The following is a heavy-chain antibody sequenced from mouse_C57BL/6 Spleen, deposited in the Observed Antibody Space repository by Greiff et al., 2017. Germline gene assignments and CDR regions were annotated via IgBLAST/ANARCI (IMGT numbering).Heavy chain of an antibody. D-gene: IGHD2-4*01. V-gene: IGHV5-6*02. CDR1: GFTFSSYG. CDR2: ISSGGSYT. CDR3: ARRDYDYDGGFDY. Sequence: EVKLVESGGDLVKPGGSLKLSCAASGFTFSSYGMSWVRQTPDKRLEWVATISSGGSYTYYPDSVKGRFTISRDNAKNTLYLQMSSLKSEDTAMYYCARRDYDYDGGFDYWGQGTTLTVSS. J-gene: IGHJ2*01.